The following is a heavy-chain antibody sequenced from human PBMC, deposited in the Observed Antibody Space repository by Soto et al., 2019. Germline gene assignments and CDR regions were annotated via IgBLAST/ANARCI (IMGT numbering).Heavy chain of an antibody. D-gene: IGHD6-25*01. V-gene: IGHV3-7*01. Sequence: GRSLRLSCAASGFTFSSYAMSWVRQAPGKGLEWVANIKQDGSKKYYVDSVKGRFTISRDNAKNSLYRQMNSLRAEDTAVYYCAKRLWYFDLWGRGNLVTVS. CDR3: AKRLWYFDL. CDR2: IKQDGSKK. CDR1: GFTFSSYA. J-gene: IGHJ2*01.